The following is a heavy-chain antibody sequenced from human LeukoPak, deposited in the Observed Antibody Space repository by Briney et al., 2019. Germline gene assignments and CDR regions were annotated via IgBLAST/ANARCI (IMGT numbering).Heavy chain of an antibody. CDR1: GFTFSDSY. CDR2: ISSSGGTI. Sequence: AGGSLRLSCSASGFTFSDSYMSWIRQVPGKGLEWISYISSSGGTIYYADSVKGRFAISRDNAKNSLYLQMNSLRAEDTAVYYCAKEGGDWGEGYFDYWGQGTLVTVSS. CDR3: AKEGGDWGEGYFDY. D-gene: IGHD3-16*01. V-gene: IGHV3-11*01. J-gene: IGHJ4*02.